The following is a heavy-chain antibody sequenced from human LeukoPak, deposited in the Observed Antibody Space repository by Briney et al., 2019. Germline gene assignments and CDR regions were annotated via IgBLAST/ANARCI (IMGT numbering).Heavy chain of an antibody. Sequence: GASVKVSCKASGYTFTSYGISWVRQAPGQGLEWMGWINPNSGGTNYAQKFQGRVTMTRDTSISTAYMELSRLRSDDTAVYYCARGWSNDFWSGYSSVWFDPWGQGTLVTVSS. CDR1: GYTFTSYG. J-gene: IGHJ5*02. CDR3: ARGWSNDFWSGYSSVWFDP. D-gene: IGHD3-3*01. V-gene: IGHV1-2*02. CDR2: INPNSGGT.